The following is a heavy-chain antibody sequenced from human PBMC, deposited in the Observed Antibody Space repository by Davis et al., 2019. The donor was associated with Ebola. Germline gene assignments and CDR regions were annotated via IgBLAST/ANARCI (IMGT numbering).Heavy chain of an antibody. D-gene: IGHD6-19*01. Sequence: GESLKISCAASGFTFSSYWMSWVRQAPGKGLEWVANIKQDGSEKYYVDSVKGRFTISRDNAKNTLYLQMNSLRAEDTAVYYCARDRAVAGSNFDYWGQGTLVTVSS. CDR2: IKQDGSEK. V-gene: IGHV3-7*01. J-gene: IGHJ4*02. CDR3: ARDRAVAGSNFDY. CDR1: GFTFSSYW.